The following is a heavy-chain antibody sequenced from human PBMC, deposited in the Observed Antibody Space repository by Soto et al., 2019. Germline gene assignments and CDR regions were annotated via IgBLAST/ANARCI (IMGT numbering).Heavy chain of an antibody. V-gene: IGHV6-1*01. D-gene: IGHD3-10*01. CDR1: GDSVSSYSAA. CDR2: TYYRSRFFS. J-gene: IGHJ5*02. Sequence: SETLSLTCAISGDSVSSYSAAWNWIRQSPSGGLEWLGRTYYRSRFFSDYAESVKSRIIINPDTSKNQFSLQLKSVTPEDTAVYYCVRDRYSSSGWFDPWGQGTPVTVSS. CDR3: VRDRYSSSGWFDP.